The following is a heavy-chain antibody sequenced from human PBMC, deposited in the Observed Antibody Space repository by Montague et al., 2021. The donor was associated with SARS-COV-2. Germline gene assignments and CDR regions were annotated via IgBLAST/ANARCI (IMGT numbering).Heavy chain of an antibody. CDR3: ARVRAGITMIVVVINGGFDP. CDR1: GGSISSGGYY. CDR2: IYYSGST. D-gene: IGHD3-22*01. V-gene: IGHV4-31*03. J-gene: IGHJ5*02. Sequence: TLSLTCTVSGGSISSGGYYWSWIGQHPGKGLEWIGYIYYSGSTYYNPSLKSRVTISVDTSKNQFSLKLSSVTAADTAVYYCARVRAGITMIVVVINGGFDPWGQGTLVTVSS.